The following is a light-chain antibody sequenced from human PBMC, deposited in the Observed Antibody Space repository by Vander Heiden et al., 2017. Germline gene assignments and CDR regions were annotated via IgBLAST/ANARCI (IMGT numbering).Light chain of an antibody. CDR1: SSNIGSKY. CDR3: AACDDSLSAVV. J-gene: IGLJ2*01. V-gene: IGLV1-47*01. Sequence: QSVLPQPPSASGTPGQRVTTPCCGRSSNIGSKYVYWYQQLPGTDPKPLIYRHNPPPIGVADRSAGSKSDTSAPLAISGLRSEDEADYYCAACDDSLSAVVFGGGTKLTVL. CDR2: RHN.